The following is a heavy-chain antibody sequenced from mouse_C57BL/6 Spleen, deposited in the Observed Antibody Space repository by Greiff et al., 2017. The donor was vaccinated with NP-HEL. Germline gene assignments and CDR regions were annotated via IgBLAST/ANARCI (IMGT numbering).Heavy chain of an antibody. CDR3: ARKEELGHYFDV. V-gene: IGHV2-2*01. J-gene: IGHJ1*03. D-gene: IGHD4-1*01. CDR1: GFSLTSYG. CDR2: IWSGGST. Sequence: VQLQQSGPGLVQPSQSLSITCTVSGFSLTSYGVHWVRQSPGKGLEWLGVIWSGGSTDYNAAFISRLSISKDNSKSQVFFKMNSLQADDTAIYYCARKEELGHYFDVWGTGTTVTVSS.